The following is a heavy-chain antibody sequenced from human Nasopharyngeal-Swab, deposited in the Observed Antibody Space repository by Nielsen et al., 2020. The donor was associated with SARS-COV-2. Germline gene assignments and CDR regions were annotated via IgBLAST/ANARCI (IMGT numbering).Heavy chain of an antibody. J-gene: IGHJ4*02. CDR1: GFTFSSFW. CDR3: AKEVAGGWGEVDY. CDR2: IKQDGSEK. V-gene: IGHV3-7*03. D-gene: IGHD3-16*01. Sequence: GESLKISCAASGFTFSSFWMNWVRQAPGKGLEWVANIKQDGSEKYYVDSVKGRFTISRDNAKNSLYLQMNGLRAEDTALYYCAKEVAGGWGEVDYWGQGTLVTVSS.